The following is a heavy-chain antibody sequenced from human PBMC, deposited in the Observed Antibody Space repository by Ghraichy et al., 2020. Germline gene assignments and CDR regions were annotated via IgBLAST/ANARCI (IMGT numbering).Heavy chain of an antibody. J-gene: IGHJ5*02. CDR2: ISAYNGNT. CDR1: GYTFTSYG. CDR3: ARAWVVPAASNWFDP. Sequence: ASVKVSCKVSGYTFTSYGISWVRQAPGQGLEWMGWISAYNGNTNYAQKLQGRVTMTTDTSTSTAYMELRSLRSDDTAVYYCARAWVVPAASNWFDPWGQGTLVTVSS. V-gene: IGHV1-18*01. D-gene: IGHD2-2*01.